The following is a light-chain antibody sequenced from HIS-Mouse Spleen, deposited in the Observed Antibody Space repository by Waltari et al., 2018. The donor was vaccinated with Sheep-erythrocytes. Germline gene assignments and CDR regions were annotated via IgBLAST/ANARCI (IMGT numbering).Light chain of an antibody. CDR3: CSYAGSSTPWV. J-gene: IGLJ3*02. CDR1: SSDVGRYNL. V-gene: IGLV2-23*01. CDR2: EGS. Sequence: QSALTQPASVSGSPGQSITISCPGTSSDVGRYNLVSWYQQHPGKAPKLMIYEGSKRPSGVSNRFSGSKSGNTASLTISGLQAEDEDDYYCCSYAGSSTPWVFGGGTKLTVL.